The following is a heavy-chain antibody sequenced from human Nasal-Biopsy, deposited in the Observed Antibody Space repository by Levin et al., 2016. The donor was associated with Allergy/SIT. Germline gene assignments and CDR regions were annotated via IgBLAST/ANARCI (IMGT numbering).Heavy chain of an antibody. D-gene: IGHD5/OR15-5a*01. CDR3: ARQSSKISPVPNDY. Sequence: GGSLRLSCVTSGFTFSSYWMSWVRQAPGKGLEWVANIKQDGSEKYYLDSVKGRFTISRDNAENSVYLQMNSLRAEDTAVYYCARQSSKISPVPNDYWGQGTLVIVSS. CDR1: GFTFSSYW. CDR2: IKQDGSEK. V-gene: IGHV3-7*03. J-gene: IGHJ4*02.